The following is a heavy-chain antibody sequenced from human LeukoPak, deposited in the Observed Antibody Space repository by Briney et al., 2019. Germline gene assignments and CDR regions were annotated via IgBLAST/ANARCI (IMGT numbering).Heavy chain of an antibody. Sequence: TSETLSLTCTVSGGSISTYYCSWIRQSPGNGLEWIGYMDYSGSTSYNPSLKSRVTISVDTAKNQFSLKLSSVTAADTAVYYCARHDNFYYYYMDVWGKGTTVTVSS. V-gene: IGHV4-59*01. D-gene: IGHD5-24*01. J-gene: IGHJ6*03. CDR3: ARHDNFYYYYMDV. CDR1: GGSISTYY. CDR2: MDYSGST.